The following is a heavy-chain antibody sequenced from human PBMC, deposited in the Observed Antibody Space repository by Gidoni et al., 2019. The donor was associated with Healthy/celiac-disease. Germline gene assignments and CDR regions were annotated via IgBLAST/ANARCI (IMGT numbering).Heavy chain of an antibody. V-gene: IGHV3-30*18. Sequence: QVPLVESGGCVVQPWRSLRLSFAASGFTFSSYGMHWVRQAPGKGLEWVAVISYDGSNKYYADSVKGRFTISRDNSKNTLYLQMNSLRAEDTAVYYCAKGGIAAAGTWYFDLWGRGTLVTVSS. CDR1: GFTFSSYG. CDR2: ISYDGSNK. CDR3: AKGGIAAAGTWYFDL. J-gene: IGHJ2*01. D-gene: IGHD6-13*01.